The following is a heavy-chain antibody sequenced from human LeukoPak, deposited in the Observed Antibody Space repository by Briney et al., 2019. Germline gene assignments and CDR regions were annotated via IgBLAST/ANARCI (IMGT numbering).Heavy chain of an antibody. CDR3: ASHSSSWYGGWFDP. J-gene: IGHJ5*02. Sequence: SETLSLTCTVSGGSISSGGYYWSWIRQHPGKGLEWIGYIYYSGSTNYNPSLKSRVTISVDTSKNQFSLKLSSVTAADTAVYYCASHSSSWYGGWFDPWGQGTLVTVSS. CDR1: GGSISSGGYY. V-gene: IGHV4-61*08. D-gene: IGHD6-13*01. CDR2: IYYSGST.